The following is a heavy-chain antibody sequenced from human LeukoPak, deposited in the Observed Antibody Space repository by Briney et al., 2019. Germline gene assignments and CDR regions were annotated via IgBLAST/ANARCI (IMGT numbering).Heavy chain of an antibody. V-gene: IGHV1-18*01. CDR2: ISAYNGNT. D-gene: IGHD6-6*01. Sequence: ASVKVSCKASGYTFTSYGISWVRQAPGQGLEWTGWISAYNGNTNYAQKLQGRVTMTTDTSTSTAYMELRSLRSDDTAVYYCARRQLARHYYYMDVWGKGTTVTVSS. CDR1: GYTFTSYG. J-gene: IGHJ6*03. CDR3: ARRQLARHYYYMDV.